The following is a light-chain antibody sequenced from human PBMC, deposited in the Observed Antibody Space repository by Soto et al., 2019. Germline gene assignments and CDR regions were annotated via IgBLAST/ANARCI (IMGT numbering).Light chain of an antibody. V-gene: IGLV1-51*01. Sequence: QSVLTQPPSVSAAPGQKVTISCSGSSSNIGGNSVSWYQQPPGTAPKLLIYDDNKRPSGIPDRFSGSKSGTSATLGITGFQTGDEADYYCGSWDSRLSAYVFGTGTKVTVL. CDR2: DDN. J-gene: IGLJ1*01. CDR3: GSWDSRLSAYV. CDR1: SSNIGGNS.